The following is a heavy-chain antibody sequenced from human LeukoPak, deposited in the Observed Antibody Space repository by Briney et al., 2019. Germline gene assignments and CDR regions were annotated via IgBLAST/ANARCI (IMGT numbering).Heavy chain of an antibody. CDR3: AREEVGATGYYYMDV. J-gene: IGHJ6*03. CDR1: GFTFSSYW. CDR2: IKQDGSEK. Sequence: GGSLRLSCAASGFTFSSYWMSWVRQAPGKGLEWVANIKQDGSEKYYVDSVKGRFTISRDNAKNSLYLQMNSLRAEDTAVYYCAREEVGATGYYYMDVWGKGTTVTVSS. V-gene: IGHV3-7*01. D-gene: IGHD1-26*01.